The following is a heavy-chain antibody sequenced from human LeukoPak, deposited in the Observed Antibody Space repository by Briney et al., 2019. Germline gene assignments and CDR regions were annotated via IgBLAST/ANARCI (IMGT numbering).Heavy chain of an antibody. Sequence: GGSLRLSCAASGFTFSSYEMNWVRQAPGKGLEWVSYISSSGSTIYYADSVKGRFTISRDNAKNSLYLQMNSLRAEDTAVYYCARDRSCSSTSCYGGTFDYWGQGTLVTVSS. V-gene: IGHV3-48*03. CDR2: ISSSGSTI. J-gene: IGHJ4*02. D-gene: IGHD2-2*01. CDR1: GFTFSSYE. CDR3: ARDRSCSSTSCYGGTFDY.